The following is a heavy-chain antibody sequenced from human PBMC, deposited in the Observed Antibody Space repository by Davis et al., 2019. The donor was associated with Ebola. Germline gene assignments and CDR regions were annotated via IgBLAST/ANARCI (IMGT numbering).Heavy chain of an antibody. V-gene: IGHV3-23*01. CDR1: GFTFSSYA. CDR2: ISGSGGST. D-gene: IGHD3-10*01. J-gene: IGHJ6*03. Sequence: GESLKISCAASGFTFSSYAMSWVRQAPGKGLEWVSAISGSGGSTYYADSVKGRFTISRDNSKNTLYLQMNSLRAEDTAVYYCAKDLGGWFGANFMDVWGKGTTVTVSS. CDR3: AKDLGGWFGANFMDV.